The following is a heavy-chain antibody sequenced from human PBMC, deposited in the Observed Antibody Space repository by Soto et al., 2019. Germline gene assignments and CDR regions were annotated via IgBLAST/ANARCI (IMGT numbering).Heavy chain of an antibody. CDR2: IYWDDDK. CDR1: GFSLSTSGVG. V-gene: IGHV2-5*02. D-gene: IGHD3-22*01. Sequence: QITLKESGPTLVKPTQTLTLTCTFSGFSLSTSGVGVGWIRQPPGKALEWLALIYWDDDKRYSPSLKSRLTITKDTSKNHVVLTMTNMDPVDTATYYCAHRRRYYDSSGYYYLDYWGQGTLVTVSS. J-gene: IGHJ4*02. CDR3: AHRRRYYDSSGYYYLDY.